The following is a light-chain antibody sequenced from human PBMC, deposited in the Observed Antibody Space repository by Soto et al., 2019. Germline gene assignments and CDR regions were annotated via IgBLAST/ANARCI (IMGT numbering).Light chain of an antibody. J-gene: IGLJ1*01. Sequence: QSALTQPASVSGSPGQSITISCTGTNSDVGGYNFVSWYQQHPGKAPKLIIYDVSNRPSGVSNRFSGSKSGSTASLTISGLQAEDEPDYYCSSYTSSSTLVYVFGTGTKLTVL. CDR3: SSYTSSSTLVYV. V-gene: IGLV2-14*01. CDR2: DVS. CDR1: NSDVGGYNF.